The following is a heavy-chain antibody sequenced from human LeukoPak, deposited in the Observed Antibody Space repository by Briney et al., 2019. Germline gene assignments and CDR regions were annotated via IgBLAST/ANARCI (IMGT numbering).Heavy chain of an antibody. J-gene: IGHJ3*02. CDR1: GGSISSSSYY. CDR2: IYYSGST. V-gene: IGHV4-39*01. Sequence: PSETLSLTCTVSGGSISSSSYYWGWIRQPPGKGLEWIGSIYYSGSTYYNPSLKSRVTISVDTSKNQYSLKLSSVTAADTAVYYCARVVSVTSNAFDIWGQGTMVTVSS. D-gene: IGHD4-17*01. CDR3: ARVVSVTSNAFDI.